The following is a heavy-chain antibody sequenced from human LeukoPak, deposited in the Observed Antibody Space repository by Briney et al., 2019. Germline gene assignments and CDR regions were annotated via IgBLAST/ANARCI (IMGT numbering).Heavy chain of an antibody. D-gene: IGHD6-19*01. CDR3: AKDMTVAGTGYYYYGMDV. J-gene: IGHJ6*02. Sequence: GGSLRLSCAASGFTFDDYAMHWVRQAPGKGLEWVSGISWNSGSIGYADSVKGRFTISRDNAKNSLYLQMNSLRAEDTALYYCAKDMTVAGTGYYYYGMDVWGQGTTVTVSS. CDR1: GFTFDDYA. V-gene: IGHV3-9*01. CDR2: ISWNSGSI.